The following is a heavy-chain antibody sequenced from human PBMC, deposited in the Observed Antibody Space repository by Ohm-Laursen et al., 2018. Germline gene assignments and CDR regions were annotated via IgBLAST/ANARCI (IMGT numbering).Heavy chain of an antibody. CDR2: IDTAGAT. D-gene: IGHD5-24*01. Sequence: SLRLSCAASGFTFRTTDMHWIRQVAGMGLEWVSAIDTAGATFYPDSLKGRFTISRDDAKSALCLQMNSLRAADTAIYYCARARDVETDAFDIWGQGTMVTVSS. J-gene: IGHJ3*02. CDR3: ARARDVETDAFDI. CDR1: GFTFRTTD. V-gene: IGHV3-13*01.